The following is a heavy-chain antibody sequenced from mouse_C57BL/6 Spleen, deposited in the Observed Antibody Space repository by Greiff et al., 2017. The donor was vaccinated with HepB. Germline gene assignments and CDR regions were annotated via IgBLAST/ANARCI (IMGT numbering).Heavy chain of an antibody. CDR1: GYTFTDYY. D-gene: IGHD1-1*01. CDR2: INPNNGGT. V-gene: IGHV1-26*01. CDR3: ARDYGSSRAWFAY. J-gene: IGHJ3*01. Sequence: VQLQQSGPELVKPGASVKISCKASGYTFTDYYMNWVKQSHGKSLEWIGDINPNNGGTSYNQKFKGKATLTVDKSSSTAYMELRSLTSEDSAVYYCARDYGSSRAWFAYWGQGTLVTVSA.